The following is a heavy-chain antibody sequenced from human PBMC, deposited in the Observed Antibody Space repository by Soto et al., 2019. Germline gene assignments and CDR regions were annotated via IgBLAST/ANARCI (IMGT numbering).Heavy chain of an antibody. CDR2: INTYNGMT. CDR3: AKSPRGEMATD. D-gene: IGHD3-10*01. J-gene: IGHJ4*02. Sequence: QVQLVQSGGEVKKPGASVTVSCKASGYTFINYHITWVRQAPGQGLEWMAWINTYNGMTDYAQRFQGRVTMTRDTSTGTAFMELRNLESDDTAVDFCAKSPRGEMATDWGQGTLVIVSS. CDR1: GYTFINYH. V-gene: IGHV1-18*01.